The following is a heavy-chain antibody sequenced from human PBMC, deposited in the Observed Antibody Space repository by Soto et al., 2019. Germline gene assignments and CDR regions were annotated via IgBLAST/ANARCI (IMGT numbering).Heavy chain of an antibody. V-gene: IGHV5-10-1*01. CDR2: IDPSDSYT. CDR1: GYSFTSYW. J-gene: IGHJ6*02. Sequence: GESLKISCKGSGYSFTSYWISWVRQMPGKGLEWMGRIDPSDSYTNYSPSFQGHVTISADKSISTAYLQWSSLKASDTAMYYCASPKDGYCSGGSCYYYYGMDVWGQGTTVTVS. CDR3: ASPKDGYCSGGSCYYYYGMDV. D-gene: IGHD2-15*01.